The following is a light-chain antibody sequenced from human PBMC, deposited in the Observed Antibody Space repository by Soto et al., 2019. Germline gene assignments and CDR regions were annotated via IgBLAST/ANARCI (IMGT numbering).Light chain of an antibody. V-gene: IGKV3-20*01. CDR1: QSVSSNF. CDR2: GVS. J-gene: IGKJ4*01. Sequence: EIVLTQSPGTLSLSPGERATLSCRASQSVSSNFLAWYQERPGQAPKLLIHGVSSRATGIPDRFSGSGSGTDFTLTINRLEPEDFAVYYCQQYDTLITFGGGTKVEIK. CDR3: QQYDTLIT.